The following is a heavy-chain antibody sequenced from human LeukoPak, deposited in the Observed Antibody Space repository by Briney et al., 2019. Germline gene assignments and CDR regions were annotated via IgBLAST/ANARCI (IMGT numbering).Heavy chain of an antibody. D-gene: IGHD3-10*01. CDR2: IYHSGST. Sequence: SETLSLTCAVSGGSLSSGGYSWSWIRPPPGKGVEWIGYIYHSGSTYYNPSLKSRVTISVDRSKNQFSLKLSSVTAADTAVYYCARATGGSGIEWFDPWGQGTLVTVSS. J-gene: IGHJ5*02. CDR3: ARATGGSGIEWFDP. CDR1: GGSLSSGGYS. V-gene: IGHV4-30-2*01.